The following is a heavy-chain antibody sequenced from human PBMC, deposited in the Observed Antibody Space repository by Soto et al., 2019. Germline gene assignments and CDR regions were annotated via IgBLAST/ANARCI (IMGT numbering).Heavy chain of an antibody. CDR1: GFTLSNAW. Sequence: PGGSLRLSCAASGFTLSNAWMSWVRQAPGKGLEWVGRIKSKTDGGTTDYAAPVKGRFTISRDDSKNTLYLQMNSLKNEDTAVYYCTTAPYGIIRVDCWGKGTLVTVYS. V-gene: IGHV3-15*01. CDR2: IKSKTDGGTT. D-gene: IGHD3-10*01. J-gene: IGHJ4*02. CDR3: TTAPYGIIRVDC.